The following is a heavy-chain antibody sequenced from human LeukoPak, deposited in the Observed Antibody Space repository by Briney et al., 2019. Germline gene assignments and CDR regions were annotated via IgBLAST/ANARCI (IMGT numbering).Heavy chain of an antibody. D-gene: IGHD3-10*01. Sequence: PGGSLRLSCTASGFTFNSYAMNWVRQAPGKGLEWVSTIRGSGGSTYTADSVKGRFIISRDNSKNTLYLQMNSLRVEDTAVYYCAASSATYYYYGLDVWGQGTTVTVSS. CDR2: IRGSGGST. V-gene: IGHV3-23*01. CDR1: GFTFNSYA. CDR3: AASSATYYYYGLDV. J-gene: IGHJ6*02.